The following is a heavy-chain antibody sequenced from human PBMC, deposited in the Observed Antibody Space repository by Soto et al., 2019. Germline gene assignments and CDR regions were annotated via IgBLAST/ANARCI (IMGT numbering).Heavy chain of an antibody. CDR3: AREEGGPASSGYAFDI. CDR1: GYTFTGYY. CDR2: INPNSGGA. D-gene: IGHD3-22*01. V-gene: IGHV1-2*02. J-gene: IGHJ3*02. Sequence: QVQLVQSGAEVKKPGASVKVSCKASGYTFTGYYMHWVRQAPGQGLEWMGWINPNSGGANYAQKFQGRVTMTRDTSISTAYMEVGRLRSDGTAVYYCAREEGGPASSGYAFDIWGQGTMGTVSS.